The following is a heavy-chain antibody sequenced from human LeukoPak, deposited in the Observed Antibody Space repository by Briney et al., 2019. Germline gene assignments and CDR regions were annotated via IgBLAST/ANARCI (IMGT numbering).Heavy chain of an antibody. CDR2: INPSGGST. V-gene: IGHV1-46*01. J-gene: IGHJ3*02. Sequence: ASVKVSCKASGYTFTGYYMHWVRQAPGQGLEWMGIINPSGGSTSYAQKFQGRVTMTRDTSTSTVYMELSSLRSEDTAVYYCARDDDDYGDLRYAFDIWGQGTMVTVSS. CDR1: GYTFTGYY. D-gene: IGHD4-17*01. CDR3: ARDDDDYGDLRYAFDI.